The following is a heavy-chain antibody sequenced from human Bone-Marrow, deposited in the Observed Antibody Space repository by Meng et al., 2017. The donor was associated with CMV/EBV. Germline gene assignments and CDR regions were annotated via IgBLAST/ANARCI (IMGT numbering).Heavy chain of an antibody. V-gene: IGHV3-21*06. D-gene: IGHD5-18*01. CDR1: GFTFSDYS. CDR3: ARENTAMVSYYGMDV. Sequence: GESLKISCVASGFTFSDYSMNWVRQAPGKGLEWVASISSSGSYMNYAESVKGRFTVSRDSAQNSLYLQMKSLRAEDTAVYYCARENTAMVSYYGMDVWGQGTTVTVSS. J-gene: IGHJ6*02. CDR2: ISSSGSYM.